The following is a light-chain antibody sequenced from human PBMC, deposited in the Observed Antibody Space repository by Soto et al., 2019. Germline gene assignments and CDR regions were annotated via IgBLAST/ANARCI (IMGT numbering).Light chain of an antibody. CDR3: QQRSNWPPEVT. CDR1: QSVSSY. CDR2: DAS. J-gene: IGKJ5*01. V-gene: IGKV3-11*01. Sequence: EIVLTQSPATLSLSPGERATLSCRASQSVSSYFAWYQQKPGQAPRLLIYDASNRATGIPARFSGSGSGTDFTLTISSLEPEDFALYYCQQRSNWPPEVTFGQGTRLEIK.